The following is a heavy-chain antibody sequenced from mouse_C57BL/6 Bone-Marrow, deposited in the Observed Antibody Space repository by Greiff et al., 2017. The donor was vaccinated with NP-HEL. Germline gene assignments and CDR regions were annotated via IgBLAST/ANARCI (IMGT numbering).Heavy chain of an antibody. CDR1: GFTFSDYG. V-gene: IGHV5-15*01. J-gene: IGHJ4*01. CDR2: ISNLAYSI. D-gene: IGHD3-3*01. Sequence: EVQLVESGGGLVQPGGSLKLSCAASGFTFSDYGMAWVRQAPRQGPEWVAFISNLAYSIYYADTVTGRFTISRENAKNTLYLEMSSLRSEDTAMYYCARRGTAMDYWGQGTSVTVSS. CDR3: ARRGTAMDY.